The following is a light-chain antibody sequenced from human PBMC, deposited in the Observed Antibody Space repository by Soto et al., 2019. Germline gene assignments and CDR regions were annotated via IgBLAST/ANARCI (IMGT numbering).Light chain of an antibody. J-gene: IGKJ2*01. CDR3: QQYTNWPT. CDR1: QSVSSN. Sequence: EIVMTQSPVTLSVSPGERATLSCRASQSVSSNLAWYQQKPGQAPRLLIYGASIRATGFPARFSGSGSGTEFTLPITSLQSEDFAVYYCQQYTNWPTFGQGTKLEIK. V-gene: IGKV3-15*01. CDR2: GAS.